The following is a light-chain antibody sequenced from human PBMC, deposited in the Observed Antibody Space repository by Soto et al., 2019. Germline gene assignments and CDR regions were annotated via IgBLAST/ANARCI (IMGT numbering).Light chain of an antibody. CDR2: DVS. V-gene: IGLV2-14*03. J-gene: IGLJ1*01. Sequence: QSALTQPASVSGSPGQSITISCTGTSSDVGAYTFVSWYQQHPDKVPKLMIFDVSRRPSGVSDRFSGSKSGNTASLTISGLRHDDEDYYYCSSYTSSSTHVFGSGTKVTVL. CDR3: SSYTSSSTHV. CDR1: SSDVGAYTF.